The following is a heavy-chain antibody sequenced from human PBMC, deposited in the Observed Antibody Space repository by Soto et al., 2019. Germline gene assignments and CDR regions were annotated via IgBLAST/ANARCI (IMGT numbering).Heavy chain of an antibody. J-gene: IGHJ6*02. CDR3: AKSTGGTANGMGV. D-gene: IGHD2-8*02. CDR2: ISWNSGTI. V-gene: IGHV3-9*01. CDR1: GFSFDDYA. Sequence: EVQVVESGGGLVQPGRSLRLSCAASGFSFDDYAMHWVRQAPGKGLEWVSGISWNSGTIGYADSVKGRFTISRDNAKNSLYLHMNSLSAEDTALYYCAKSTGGTANGMGVWGQGTTVTVSS.